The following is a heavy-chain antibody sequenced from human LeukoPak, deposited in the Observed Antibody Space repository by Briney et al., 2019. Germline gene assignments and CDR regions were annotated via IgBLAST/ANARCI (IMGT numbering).Heavy chain of an antibody. J-gene: IGHJ4*02. V-gene: IGHV3-53*01. D-gene: IGHD3-10*02. CDR3: ARERLGYYVIGGGAFDY. CDR1: GFTVSSNY. Sequence: RTGGSLRLSCAASGFTVSSNYMSWVRQAPGKGLEWVSVIYSGGSTYYADSVKGRFTISRDNSKNTQYLQMNSLRAEDTAVYYCARERLGYYVIGGGAFDYWGQGTLVTVSS. CDR2: IYSGGST.